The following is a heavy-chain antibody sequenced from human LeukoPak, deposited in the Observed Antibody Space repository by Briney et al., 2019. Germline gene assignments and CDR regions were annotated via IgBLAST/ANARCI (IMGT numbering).Heavy chain of an antibody. CDR1: GGTFSSYA. D-gene: IGHD4/OR15-4a*01. Sequence: GASVKVSCKASGGTFSSYAISWVRQAPGQGLEWMGGIIPIFGTANYAQKFQGRVTITADESTSTAYMELSSLRSEDTAVYYCARGSDRTPIKINGAQAAFDIWGQGTMVTVSS. J-gene: IGHJ3*02. CDR3: ARGSDRTPIKINGAQAAFDI. CDR2: IIPIFGTA. V-gene: IGHV1-69*01.